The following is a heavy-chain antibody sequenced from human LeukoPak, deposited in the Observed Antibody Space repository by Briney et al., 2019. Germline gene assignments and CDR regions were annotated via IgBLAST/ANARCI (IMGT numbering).Heavy chain of an antibody. CDR1: GDSISHYY. D-gene: IGHD4/OR15-4a*01. CDR2: IYYTGTT. J-gene: IGHJ6*02. Sequence: SSETLSLTCTVSGDSISHYYWCWLRQPPGKGPEWLGYIYYTGTTNYNPSLKSRVTISVDTSKNQFSLKLESVTAADTAVYYCAREDPQTKVPEGMDVWGQGTTVTVSS. V-gene: IGHV4-59*01. CDR3: AREDPQTKVPEGMDV.